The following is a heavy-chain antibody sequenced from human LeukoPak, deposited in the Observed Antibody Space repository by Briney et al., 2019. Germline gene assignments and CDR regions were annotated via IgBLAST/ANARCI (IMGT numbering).Heavy chain of an antibody. D-gene: IGHD3-16*01. J-gene: IGHJ4*02. CDR2: INCKPDGGPT. CDR1: GFPLQNSW. Sequence: GGYLRPHCPASGFPLQNSWMRRGRQPPGKGLEWGGRINCKPDGGPTDYAALVKGRFTISRDDSNNTLYLQMNNLKTGDTGGYYCTPLWGSHCCHWGQGTLVTVSS. CDR3: TPLWGSHCCH. V-gene: IGHV3-15*01.